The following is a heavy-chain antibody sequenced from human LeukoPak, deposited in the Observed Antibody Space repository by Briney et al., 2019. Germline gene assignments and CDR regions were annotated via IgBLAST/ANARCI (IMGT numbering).Heavy chain of an antibody. CDR2: IIPIFGTA. CDR3: ARAAAYDSSGYYYIGDY. CDR1: GGTFSSYA. J-gene: IGHJ4*02. V-gene: IGHV1-69*05. Sequence: ASVKVSCKASGGTFSSYAISWVRQAPGQGLEWMGRIIPIFGTASYAQKFQGRVTITTDESTSTAYMELSSLRSEDTAVYYCARAAAYDSSGYYYIGDYWGQGTLVTVSS. D-gene: IGHD3-22*01.